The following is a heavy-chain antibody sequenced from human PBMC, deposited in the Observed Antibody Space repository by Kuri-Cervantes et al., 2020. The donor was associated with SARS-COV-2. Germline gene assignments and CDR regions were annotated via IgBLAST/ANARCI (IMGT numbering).Heavy chain of an antibody. V-gene: IGHV3-33*08. CDR2: IWYDGSNK. CDR3: ARDQGGSTRHFDY. CDR1: GFTLSSYG. Sequence: GESLKISCAASGFTLSSYGMHWVRQAPGKGLEWVAVIWYDGSNKYYADSVKGRFTVSRDNSKNTLYLQMNSLRAEDTAVYYCARDQGGSTRHFDYWGQGTLVTVSS. D-gene: IGHD2-2*01. J-gene: IGHJ4*02.